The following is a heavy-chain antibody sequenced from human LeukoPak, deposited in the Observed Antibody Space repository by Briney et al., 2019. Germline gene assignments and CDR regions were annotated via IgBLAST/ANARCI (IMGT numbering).Heavy chain of an antibody. CDR1: GVSISSNYY. V-gene: IGHV4-39*07. CDR2: IYYTGST. J-gene: IGHJ4*02. D-gene: IGHD6-13*01. Sequence: KASETLSLTCTVSGVSISSNYYWGWIRQPPGKGLEWIVSIYYTGSTYYNPSLKSRVTVSADTSKNQFSLKLSSVTAADTAVYYCASSVIAAAGIDYWGQGTLVTVSS. CDR3: ASSVIAAAGIDY.